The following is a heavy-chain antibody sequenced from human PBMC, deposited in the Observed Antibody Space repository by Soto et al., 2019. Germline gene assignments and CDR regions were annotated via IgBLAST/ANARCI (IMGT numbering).Heavy chain of an antibody. V-gene: IGHV1-69*13. CDR3: ARDPGYSYGYDAFDI. Sequence: SVKVSCKASGGTFSSYTISWVRQAPGQGLEWMGGIIPIFGTANYAQKFQGRVTITADESTSTAYMELSSLRSEDTAVYYCARDPGYSYGYDAFDIWGQGTMVTVSS. CDR1: GGTFSSYT. D-gene: IGHD5-18*01. J-gene: IGHJ3*02. CDR2: IIPIFGTA.